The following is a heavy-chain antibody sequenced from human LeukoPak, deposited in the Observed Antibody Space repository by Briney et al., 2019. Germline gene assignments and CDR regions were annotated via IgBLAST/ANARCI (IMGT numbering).Heavy chain of an antibody. CDR1: GFIFSSYG. V-gene: IGHV3-33*01. J-gene: IGHJ6*02. Sequence: GSLRLSCAASGFIFSSYGMHWVRQAPGKGLEWVAVIYYDGSNKYYADSVRGRFTISRDNSRNTLLLQMNSLRAEDTAVYYCARDTFYSSGEYGLDVWGQGTTVTVSS. CDR2: IYYDGSNK. D-gene: IGHD3-22*01. CDR3: ARDTFYSSGEYGLDV.